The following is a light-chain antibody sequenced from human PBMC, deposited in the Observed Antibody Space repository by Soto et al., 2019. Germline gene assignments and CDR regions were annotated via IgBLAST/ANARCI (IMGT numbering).Light chain of an antibody. V-gene: IGLV1-47*01. Sequence: QSVLTQPPSASGTPGQRVTISCSGSSSNIGSNYVYWYQQLPGTAPKLLIYRNNQRPSGVPDRFSGSKSGTSASLAISGLRSEDGADYYCEAWDDSLSGYVFGTGTKVTVL. CDR1: SSNIGSNY. CDR2: RNN. CDR3: EAWDDSLSGYV. J-gene: IGLJ1*01.